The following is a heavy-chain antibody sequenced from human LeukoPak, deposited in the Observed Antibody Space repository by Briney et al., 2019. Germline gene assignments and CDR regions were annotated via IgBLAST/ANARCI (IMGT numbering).Heavy chain of an antibody. CDR1: GYTFTNFD. Sequence: ASVTVSCKASGYTFTNFDVNWMRQATGQGLEWMGWMNPNSGNRGYAQKFQGRVTMTRDSSISTAYMELSGLTSEDTAVYYCARGPSGYGLGWFDPWGQGTLVTVPS. CDR3: ARGPSGYGLGWFDP. J-gene: IGHJ5*02. V-gene: IGHV1-8*01. D-gene: IGHD5-12*01. CDR2: MNPNSGNR.